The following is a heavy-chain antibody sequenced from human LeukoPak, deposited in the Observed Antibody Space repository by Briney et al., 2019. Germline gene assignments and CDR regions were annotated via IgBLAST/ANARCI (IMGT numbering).Heavy chain of an antibody. CDR3: ARDVGNFGSGTAYFDS. V-gene: IGHV3-33*01. D-gene: IGHD3-10*01. Sequence: PGRSLRLSCAASGFTFSNYGMHWVRQAPGKGLEWVALMWYDGSKKYYGDSVKGRFTISRDDSKNTLYLQMDSLRAEDTAVYYCARDVGNFGSGTAYFDSWGQGTLVTVSS. CDR1: GFTFSNYG. J-gene: IGHJ4*02. CDR2: MWYDGSKK.